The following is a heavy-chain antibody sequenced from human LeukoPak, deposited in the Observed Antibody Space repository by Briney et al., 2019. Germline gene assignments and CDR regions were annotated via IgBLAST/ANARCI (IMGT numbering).Heavy chain of an antibody. CDR1: GYTFTSYG. CDR2: ISAYNGNT. V-gene: IGHV1-18*01. J-gene: IGHJ3*02. Sequence: GASVKVSCKASGYTFTSYGISWVRQAPGQGLEWMGWISAYNGNTNYAQKFQGRVTITTDESTSTAYMELSSLRSEDTAVYYCARAHAFDIWGQGTMVTVSS. CDR3: ARAHAFDI.